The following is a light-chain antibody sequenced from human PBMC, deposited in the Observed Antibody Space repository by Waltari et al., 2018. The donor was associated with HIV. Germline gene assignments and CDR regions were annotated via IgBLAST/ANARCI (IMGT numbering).Light chain of an antibody. CDR1: SSDFGASNY. CDR2: EVT. J-gene: IGLJ2*01. Sequence: QSALTQPASVSGSTGQSITISCTGTSSDFGASNYVSWYQQHPGKAPKLMIYEVTNRPSGVSDRFSGSKSGNTASLTISGLQAEDEADYYCSSYTSSSTLGVFGGGTKLTVL. CDR3: SSYTSSSTLGV. V-gene: IGLV2-14*01.